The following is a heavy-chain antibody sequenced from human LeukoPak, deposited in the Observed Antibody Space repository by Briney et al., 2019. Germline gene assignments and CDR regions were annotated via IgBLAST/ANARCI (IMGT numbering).Heavy chain of an antibody. Sequence: ASVEVSCKASGYTFTSYGISWVRQAPGQGLEWMGWISAYNGNTNYAQKLQGGVTMTTDTSTSTAYMELRSLRSDDTAVYYCARAARELLAIEYYFDYWGQGTLVTVSS. V-gene: IGHV1-18*01. CDR2: ISAYNGNT. D-gene: IGHD1-26*01. CDR3: ARAARELLAIEYYFDY. J-gene: IGHJ4*02. CDR1: GYTFTSYG.